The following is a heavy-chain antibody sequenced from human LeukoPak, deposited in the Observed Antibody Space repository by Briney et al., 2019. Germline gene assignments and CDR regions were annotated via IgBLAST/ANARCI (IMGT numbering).Heavy chain of an antibody. Sequence: SETLSLTCTVSGGSISGYYWSWIRQPPGKGLEWIASVYYTGSTNYNPSLKSRVTISVDTSKNQFSLKLRSVSAADTAVYYCARDDQTTGAFDIWGQGTMVTVSS. CDR1: GGSISGYY. D-gene: IGHD4-17*01. CDR2: VYYTGST. V-gene: IGHV4-59*01. J-gene: IGHJ3*02. CDR3: ARDDQTTGAFDI.